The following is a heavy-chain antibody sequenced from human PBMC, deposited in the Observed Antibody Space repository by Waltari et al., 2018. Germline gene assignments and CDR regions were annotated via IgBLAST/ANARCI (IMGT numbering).Heavy chain of an antibody. V-gene: IGHV3-53*01. J-gene: IGHJ5*02. CDR2: SYSGGRT. CDR1: GFTVSSNY. CDR3: ARVRYAWNFDFWSGAYNWFDP. Sequence: EVQLVESGGGLIQPGGSLRLSCAASGFTVSSNYMSWVRQAPGKGVGGGSVSYSGGRTYYADSVKGRFTISRDNSKNTLYLQMNSLRAEDTAVYYCARVRYAWNFDFWSGAYNWFDPWGQGTLVTVSS. D-gene: IGHD3-3*01.